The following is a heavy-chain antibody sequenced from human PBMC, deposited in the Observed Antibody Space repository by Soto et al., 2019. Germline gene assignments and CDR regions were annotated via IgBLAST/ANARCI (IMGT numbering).Heavy chain of an antibody. CDR1: GGSISTGGYY. J-gene: IGHJ4*02. CDR3: ASTRDYFGY. CDR2: IYYSGSS. Sequence: KASETLSLTCTVSGGSISTGGYYWSWIRQHPGKGLEWIGYIYYSGSSSYNLTLKGRLTISVDTSKNQFSLKLSSVTAADTAVYYCASTRDYFGYWGQGILVTVSS. V-gene: IGHV4-31*03. D-gene: IGHD1-1*01.